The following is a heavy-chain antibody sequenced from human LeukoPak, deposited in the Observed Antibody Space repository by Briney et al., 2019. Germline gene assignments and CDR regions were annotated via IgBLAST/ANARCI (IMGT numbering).Heavy chain of an antibody. CDR3: ARFYYMDV. J-gene: IGHJ6*03. CDR2: IYSGGST. CDR1: GFTVSSNY. V-gene: IGHV3-66*02. Sequence: GGSLRLSCAASGFTVSSNYMSWVRQAPGKGLEWVSVIYSGGSTYYADSVKGRFTISRDSSKNTLYPQMNSLRPEDTAVYYCARFYYMDVWGKGTTVTVSS.